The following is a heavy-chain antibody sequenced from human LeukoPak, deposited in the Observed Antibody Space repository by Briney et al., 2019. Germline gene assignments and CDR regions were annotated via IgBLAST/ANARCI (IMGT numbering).Heavy chain of an antibody. Sequence: PGGSLRLSRVASGFTFKTYGMSWVRQAPGKGLEWVSTLSGSDGSTYYADSVKGRFTISRDNSKNTLYLQLNSLRAEDTAIYYCAKDPSDFWSTYYHFDHWGQGTLVTVSS. J-gene: IGHJ4*02. V-gene: IGHV3-23*01. CDR1: GFTFKTYG. D-gene: IGHD3-3*01. CDR3: AKDPSDFWSTYYHFDH. CDR2: LSGSDGST.